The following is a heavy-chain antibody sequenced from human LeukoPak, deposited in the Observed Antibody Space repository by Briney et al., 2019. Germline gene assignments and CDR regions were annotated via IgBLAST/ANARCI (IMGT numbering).Heavy chain of an antibody. CDR3: AKDPGGDVLLNWYFDL. D-gene: IGHD3-16*01. Sequence: SGGSLRLSCAASGFTFSSYGMHWVRQAPGKGLEWVAVISYDGSNQYYADSVKGRFTISRDNSKNTLYLQMNSLRAEDTAVYYCAKDPGGDVLLNWYFDLWGRGTLVTVSS. J-gene: IGHJ2*01. V-gene: IGHV3-30*18. CDR1: GFTFSSYG. CDR2: ISYDGSNQ.